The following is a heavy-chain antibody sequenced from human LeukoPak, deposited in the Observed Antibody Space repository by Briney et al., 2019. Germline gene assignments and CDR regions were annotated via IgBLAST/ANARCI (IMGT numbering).Heavy chain of an antibody. V-gene: IGHV4-39*01. D-gene: IGHD3-16*02. Sequence: SETLSLTCTVSGGSIRSSYYYWGWIRQPPGKGLEWIGSIYDSGSTYYNPSLKSRVTISVDTSKNQFSLKLSSVIAADTAVYYCASLNYDYVWGSYRVFDYWGQGTLVTVSS. CDR1: GGSIRSSYYY. J-gene: IGHJ4*02. CDR2: IYDSGST. CDR3: ASLNYDYVWGSYRVFDY.